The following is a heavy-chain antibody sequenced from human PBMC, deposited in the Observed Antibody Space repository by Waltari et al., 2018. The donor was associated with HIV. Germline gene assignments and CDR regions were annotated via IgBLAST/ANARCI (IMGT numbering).Heavy chain of an antibody. V-gene: IGHV4-31*03. J-gene: IGHJ5*02. Sequence: QVQLQESGPGLVKPFKTLSLNCSVSGDSVSSGGYIRTWIRQHPGKGLEWIGEIFNRGRTYYNPTLKSRLTMSIDTSNNQFSLKLSSAIAADTAIYFCARSAPPTTVTSSRWFDPWGQGMLVTVSS. D-gene: IGHD4-17*01. CDR1: GDSVSSGGYI. CDR2: IFNRGRT. CDR3: ARSAPPTTVTSSRWFDP.